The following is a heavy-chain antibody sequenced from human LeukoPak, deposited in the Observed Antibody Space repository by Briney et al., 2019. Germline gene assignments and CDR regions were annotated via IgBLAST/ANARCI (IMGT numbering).Heavy chain of an antibody. CDR2: IFYTGNT. Sequence: SETLSLTCTVSGGSMTNYYWSWIRQTPRRGLEWMGYIFYTGNTDYNPSLKSRLTISVDTSKNQFSLNLRSVTTADTGVYFCARGLVVGAGRFDPWGQGTLAIVSS. CDR1: GGSMTNYY. J-gene: IGHJ5*02. CDR3: ARGLVVGAGRFDP. D-gene: IGHD3-22*01. V-gene: IGHV4-59*01.